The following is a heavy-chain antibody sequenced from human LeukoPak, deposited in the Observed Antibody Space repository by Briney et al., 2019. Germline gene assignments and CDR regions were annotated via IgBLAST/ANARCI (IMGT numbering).Heavy chain of an antibody. Sequence: SETMSLTCTVSGGSISSGSYYWSWIRQPAGKGLEWIGRIYTSGSTNYNPSLKSRVTISVDTSKNQFSLKLSSVTAADTAVYYCARELGYSGSYRDAFDIWGQGTMVTVSS. CDR1: GGSISSGSYY. D-gene: IGHD1-26*01. CDR2: IYTSGST. J-gene: IGHJ3*02. CDR3: ARELGYSGSYRDAFDI. V-gene: IGHV4-61*02.